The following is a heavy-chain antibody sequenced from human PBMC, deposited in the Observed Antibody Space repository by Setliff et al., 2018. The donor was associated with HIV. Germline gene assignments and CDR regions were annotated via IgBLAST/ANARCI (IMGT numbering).Heavy chain of an antibody. CDR1: GFTFSSYD. V-gene: IGHV3-13*01. D-gene: IGHD3-3*01. CDR3: ARGRVIGILEWPAFDV. Sequence: PGGSLRLSCAASGFTFSSYDMFWVRQVAGKGLEWVSAIGTAADTFYPASVKGRFIISRENAKNSLYLQMNSLRAGDTAVYYCARGRVIGILEWPAFDVWGQGTMVTVSS. CDR2: IGTAADT. J-gene: IGHJ3*01.